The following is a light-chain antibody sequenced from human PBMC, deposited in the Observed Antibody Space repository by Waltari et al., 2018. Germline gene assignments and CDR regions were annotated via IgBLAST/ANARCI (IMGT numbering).Light chain of an antibody. Sequence: QSVLTQPPSVSGAPGQRVPISCTGRGSNLGAGYDSHWYQQHPGKAPKLLIYGTSTRPPGVPDRFFGSQSGTSASLAITALQAEDEAEYYCQSYDTSLSVVFGGGTKLTVL. CDR2: GTS. V-gene: IGLV1-40*01. CDR3: QSYDTSLSVV. CDR1: GSNLGAGYD. J-gene: IGLJ2*01.